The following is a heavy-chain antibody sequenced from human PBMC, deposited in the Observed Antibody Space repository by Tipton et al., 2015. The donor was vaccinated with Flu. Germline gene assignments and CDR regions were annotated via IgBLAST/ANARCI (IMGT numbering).Heavy chain of an antibody. D-gene: IGHD4-11*01. V-gene: IGHV4-39*07. Sequence: TLSLTCSVSGSSIRSSNYFWGWIRQPPGKGLEWIGNIFHSGNTYHNPSLKSRVTISVDTSKNHFSLKLSSVTAADTAVYYCARRDYSNYVSEPKNWFDSWGQGALVIASS. CDR2: IFHSGNT. J-gene: IGHJ5*01. CDR1: GSSIRSSNYF. CDR3: ARRDYSNYVSEPKNWFDS.